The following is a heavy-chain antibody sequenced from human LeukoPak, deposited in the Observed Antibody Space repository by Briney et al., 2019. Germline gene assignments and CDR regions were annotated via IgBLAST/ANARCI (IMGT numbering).Heavy chain of an antibody. D-gene: IGHD2-15*01. Sequence: GRSLRLSCAASGFTFSSYVMHWVRQAPGKGLEWVAVILYDGSNKYYADSVKGRFTISRDNSKNTLYLQMNSLRAEDTAVYYCARGVVVVVAATSNWFDPWGQGTLVTVSS. J-gene: IGHJ5*02. CDR1: GFTFSSYV. V-gene: IGHV3-30*04. CDR3: ARGVVVVVAATSNWFDP. CDR2: ILYDGSNK.